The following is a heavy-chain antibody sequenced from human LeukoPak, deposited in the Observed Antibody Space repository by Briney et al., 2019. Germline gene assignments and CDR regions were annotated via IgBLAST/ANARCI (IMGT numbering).Heavy chain of an antibody. CDR1: GGSISSYY. V-gene: IGHV4-59*01. CDR2: IYYSGST. J-gene: IGHJ6*02. D-gene: IGHD1-26*01. CDR3: ARDHVGYYYYGMDV. Sequence: PSETLSLTCTVSGGSISSYYWSWIRQPPGKGLEWIGYIYYSGSTNYNPSLKSRVTISVDTSKNQFSLKLSSVTAADTAVYYCARDHVGYYYYGMDVWGQGTTVTVSS.